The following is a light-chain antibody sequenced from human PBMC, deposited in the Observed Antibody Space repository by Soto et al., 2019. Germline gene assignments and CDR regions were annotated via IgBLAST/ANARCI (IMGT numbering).Light chain of an antibody. Sequence: QSALTQPASVSGSPGQSITISCTGTSSDVGSYNLVSWYQQHPGKAPKLMIYEVSKRPSGVSNRFSGSKSGNMASLTISGLQAEDEADYYCCSYAGSLGGGTKLTVL. CDR2: EVS. J-gene: IGLJ2*01. CDR3: CSYAGS. V-gene: IGLV2-23*02. CDR1: SSDVGSYNL.